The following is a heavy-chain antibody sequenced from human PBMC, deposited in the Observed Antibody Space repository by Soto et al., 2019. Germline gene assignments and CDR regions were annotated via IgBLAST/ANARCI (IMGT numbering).Heavy chain of an antibody. CDR3: ASAPGDYDILTGYYTHYYGMDV. V-gene: IGHV1-18*01. Sequence: ASVKVSCKASGYTFTSYGISWVRQAPGQGLEWMGWISAYNGNTNYAQKLQGRVTMTTDTSTSTAYMELRSLRSDDTAVYYCASAPGDYDILTGYYTHYYGMDVWGQGTTVTV. CDR2: ISAYNGNT. D-gene: IGHD3-9*01. J-gene: IGHJ6*02. CDR1: GYTFTSYG.